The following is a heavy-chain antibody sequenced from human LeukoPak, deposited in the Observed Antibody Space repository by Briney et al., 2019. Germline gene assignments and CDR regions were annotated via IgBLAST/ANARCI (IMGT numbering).Heavy chain of an antibody. CDR2: IKQDGSEK. CDR1: GFTFSSYW. CDR3: ARAGAYYDFWSGYSNYGMDV. V-gene: IGHV3-7*01. Sequence: GGSLRLSCAASGFTFSSYWMSRVRPAPGKGLEWVANIKQDGSEKYYVDSVKGRFTISRDNAKNSLYLQMNSLRAEDTAVYYCARAGAYYDFWSGYSNYGMDVWGQGTTVTVSS. D-gene: IGHD3-3*01. J-gene: IGHJ6*02.